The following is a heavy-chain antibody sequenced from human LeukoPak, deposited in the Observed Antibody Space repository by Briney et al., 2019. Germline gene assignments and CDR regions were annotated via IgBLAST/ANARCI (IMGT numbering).Heavy chain of an antibody. Sequence: GASVKVSCKPSGGAFSSYAISWVRQAPGHGLEWMGGIIPIFGTANYAQKFQGRVTITADESTSTAYMELSSLRSEDTAVYYCAILVVPAAIGNYYGMDVWGKGTTVTVSS. D-gene: IGHD2-2*01. J-gene: IGHJ6*04. V-gene: IGHV1-69*13. CDR1: GGAFSSYA. CDR3: AILVVPAAIGNYYGMDV. CDR2: IIPIFGTA.